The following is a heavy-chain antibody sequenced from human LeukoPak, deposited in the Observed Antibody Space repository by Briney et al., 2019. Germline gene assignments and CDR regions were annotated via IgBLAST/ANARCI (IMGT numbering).Heavy chain of an antibody. CDR2: MICDGSSS. V-gene: IGHV3-74*01. Sequence: GGALRLSCAASGFTFSSYEMNWVRQAPGKGLVWVSRMICDGSSSILADSVKGRFTISRGNAKNTLYLEMNSLRAEDTAVYYCARGGGTYFDYWGQGTLVTVSS. CDR3: ARGGGTYFDY. J-gene: IGHJ4*02. CDR1: GFTFSSYE. D-gene: IGHD1-1*01.